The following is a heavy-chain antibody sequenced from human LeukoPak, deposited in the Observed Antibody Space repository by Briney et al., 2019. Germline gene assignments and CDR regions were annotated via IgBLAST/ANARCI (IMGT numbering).Heavy chain of an antibody. CDR1: GFTFSSYG. CDR2: ISYDGSNK. Sequence: GGSLRLSCAASGFTFSSYGMHWVRQAPGKGLEWVAVISYDGSNKYFADSVKGRFTISRDNSKNTLYLQMNSLRAEDTAVYYCAKDGSSSGFDYWGQGTLVTVSS. D-gene: IGHD6-13*01. J-gene: IGHJ4*02. V-gene: IGHV3-30*18. CDR3: AKDGSSSGFDY.